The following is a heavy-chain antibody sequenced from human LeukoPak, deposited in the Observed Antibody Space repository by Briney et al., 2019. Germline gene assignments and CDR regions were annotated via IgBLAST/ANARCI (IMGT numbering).Heavy chain of an antibody. J-gene: IGHJ6*03. CDR2: ISSSSGTI. CDR1: GFTFSINS. V-gene: IGHV3-48*01. Sequence: GGSLRLSCATSGFTFSINSMNWVRQAPGKGLEGVSYISSSSGTIYYADSVKGRFTISRDNAKNSLYLQMNSLRAEDTAVYYCARTNIVYYYMDVWGKGTTVTVSS. CDR3: ARTNIVYYYMDV. D-gene: IGHD3-16*02.